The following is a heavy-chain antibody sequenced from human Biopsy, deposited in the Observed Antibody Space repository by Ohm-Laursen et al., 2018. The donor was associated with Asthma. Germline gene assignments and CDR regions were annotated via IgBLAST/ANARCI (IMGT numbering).Heavy chain of an antibody. CDR1: GFTFSSYG. J-gene: IGHJ4*02. CDR2: ISYDGSNK. D-gene: IGHD6-19*01. Sequence: SLRLSCSASGFTFSSYGMHWVRQAPGKGLEWVAVISYDGSNKYYADSVKGRSTISRDNSKNTLYLQMNSLRAEDTAVYYCARGDSSGWSHYYFDYWGQGTLVTVSS. V-gene: IGHV3-30*03. CDR3: ARGDSSGWSHYYFDY.